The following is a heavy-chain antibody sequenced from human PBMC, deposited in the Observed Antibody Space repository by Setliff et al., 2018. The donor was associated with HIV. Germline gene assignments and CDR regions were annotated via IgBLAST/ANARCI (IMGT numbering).Heavy chain of an antibody. J-gene: IGHJ5*02. CDR3: ARGFSVYSSSDPLLNWFDP. V-gene: IGHV1-18*01. CDR1: GYSFTTYG. D-gene: IGHD6-6*01. CDR2: IDSYSGKR. Sequence: ASVKVSCKASGYSFTTYGISWVRQAPGQELEWMGWIDSYSGKRDYAQKFQGRVTITRDTSASTAYMELSSLRSEDTAVYYCARGFSVYSSSDPLLNWFDPWGQGTLVTVSS.